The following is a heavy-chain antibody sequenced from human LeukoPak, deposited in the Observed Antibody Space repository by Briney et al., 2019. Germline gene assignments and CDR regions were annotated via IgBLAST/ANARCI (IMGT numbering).Heavy chain of an antibody. CDR2: ISYDGSNK. Sequence: AGGSLRLSCAASGFTFSNNWMSWVRQAPGKGLEWVAVISYDGSNKYYAASVKGRFTISRNNAKNSLYLQMNSLRAEDTAVYYCARDPWGSSSYWGQGILVTVSS. D-gene: IGHD6-6*01. CDR3: ARDPWGSSSY. V-gene: IGHV3-30-3*01. J-gene: IGHJ4*02. CDR1: GFTFSNNW.